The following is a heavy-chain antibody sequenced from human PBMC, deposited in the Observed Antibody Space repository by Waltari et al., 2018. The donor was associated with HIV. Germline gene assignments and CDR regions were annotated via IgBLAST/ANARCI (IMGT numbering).Heavy chain of an antibody. J-gene: IGHJ6*02. CDR1: GFTFTNYA. CDR2: IGGTGGT. D-gene: IGHD4-17*01. V-gene: IGHV3-23*01. CDR3: AKARVTTKIYFYYGLDV. Sequence: EVELLESGGGLVQPGGYLRLSCAASGFTFTNYAMRWVRQAPGKGLEWISGIGGTGGTYYADSVKGRFTISRDNSKNTLYLQMDSLRAEDTAIYYCAKARVTTKIYFYYGLDVWGQGTTVTVSS.